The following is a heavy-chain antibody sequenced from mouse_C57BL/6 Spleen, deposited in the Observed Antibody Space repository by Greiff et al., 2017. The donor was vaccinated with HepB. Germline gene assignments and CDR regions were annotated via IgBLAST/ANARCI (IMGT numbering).Heavy chain of an antibody. Sequence: QVQLQQPGAELVMPGASVKLSCKASGYTFTSYWMHWVKQSPGQGLEWIGEIDPSDSYTNYNQKLKGKSTLTVDKSSSTAYMQLSSLTSEDSAVYYCARGKRAMAYWGQGTSVTVSS. CDR3: ARGKRAMAY. J-gene: IGHJ4*01. CDR1: GYTFTSYW. CDR2: IDPSDSYT. V-gene: IGHV1-69*01.